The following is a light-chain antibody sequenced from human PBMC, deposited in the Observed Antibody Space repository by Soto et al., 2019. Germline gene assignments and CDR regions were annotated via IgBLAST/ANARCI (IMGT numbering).Light chain of an antibody. Sequence: QLVLTQSPSASASLGASVKLTCTLSSGHNNNAVAWHQQQPEKGPRYLMKLNSDGSHTKGDGIPDRFSGSRSGTERYLTISSLQSEDEADYYCQTWGTGIHVVFGGGTKLTVL. CDR2: LNSDGSH. CDR1: SGHNNNA. V-gene: IGLV4-69*01. J-gene: IGLJ2*01. CDR3: QTWGTGIHVV.